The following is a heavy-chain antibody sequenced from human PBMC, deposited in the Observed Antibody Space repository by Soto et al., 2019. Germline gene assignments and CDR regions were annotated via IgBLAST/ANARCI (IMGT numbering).Heavy chain of an antibody. Sequence: PSETLSLTCAVYGGSFSGYYWSWIRQPPGKGLEWVGEVNHSGSTNYNPSLKSRVIISVDTSKNQFSLKLSSVTAADTAVYYCASTIFGVVNSYYYYYGMDVWGQGTTVTVSS. J-gene: IGHJ6*02. CDR1: GGSFSGYY. CDR3: ASTIFGVVNSYYYYYGMDV. CDR2: VNHSGST. V-gene: IGHV4-34*01. D-gene: IGHD3-3*01.